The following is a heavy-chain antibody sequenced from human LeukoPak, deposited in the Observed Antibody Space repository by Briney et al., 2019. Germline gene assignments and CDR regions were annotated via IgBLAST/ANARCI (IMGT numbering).Heavy chain of an antibody. D-gene: IGHD3/OR15-3a*01. CDR3: ARVWTGITDY. Sequence: GGSLRLSCAASGFTFSSYAMHWVRQAPGKGLEYVSAISSNGGITYYANSVKCRFTISRDNSKNTLYLQMGSLRAEDMAVYYCARVWTGITDYWGQGTLVTVSS. J-gene: IGHJ4*02. CDR2: ISSNGGIT. CDR1: GFTFSSYA. V-gene: IGHV3-64*01.